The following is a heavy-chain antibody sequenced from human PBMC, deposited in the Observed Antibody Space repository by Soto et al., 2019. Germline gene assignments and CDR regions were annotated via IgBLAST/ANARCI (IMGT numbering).Heavy chain of an antibody. CDR1: GFTFSSYA. V-gene: IGHV3-23*01. Sequence: GGSLRLSCAASGFTFSSYAMSWVRQAPGKGLEWVSAISGSGGSTYYADSVKGRFTISRDNSKNTLYLQMNSLRAEDTAVYYCAKISTLTFGGVIPPGYWGQGTLVTVSS. D-gene: IGHD3-16*02. CDR2: ISGSGGST. J-gene: IGHJ4*02. CDR3: AKISTLTFGGVIPPGY.